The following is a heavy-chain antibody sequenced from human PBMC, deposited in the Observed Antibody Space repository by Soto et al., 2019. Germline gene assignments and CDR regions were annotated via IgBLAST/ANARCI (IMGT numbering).Heavy chain of an antibody. J-gene: IGHJ6*02. CDR1: GFIFSNYG. D-gene: IGHD3-10*01. Sequence: VQLVESGGGVVQPGRSLRLSCAASGFIFSNYGMHWVRQAPGKGLEWVAVILNDGSNRYHADSVKDRFTISRDNSKNTLYLQMNSLRAEDTAVYYCARDDEYSGNGMDVWGQGTTVTVS. CDR3: ARDDEYSGNGMDV. CDR2: ILNDGSNR. V-gene: IGHV3-33*01.